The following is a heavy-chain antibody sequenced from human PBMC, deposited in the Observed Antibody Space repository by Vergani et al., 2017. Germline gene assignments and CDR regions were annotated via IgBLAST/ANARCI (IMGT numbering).Heavy chain of an antibody. D-gene: IGHD1-26*01. CDR2: IWYDGSNK. J-gene: IGHJ4*02. CDR1: GFTFSSYG. CDR3: ARDSVGATTDY. Sequence: VQLVESGGGVVQPGRSLRLSCAASGFTFSSYGMHWVRQAPGKGLEWVAVIWYDGSNKYYADSVKGRFTISRDNSKNTLYLQMNSLRAEDTAVYYCARDSVGATTDYWGQGTLVTVSS. V-gene: IGHV3-33*01.